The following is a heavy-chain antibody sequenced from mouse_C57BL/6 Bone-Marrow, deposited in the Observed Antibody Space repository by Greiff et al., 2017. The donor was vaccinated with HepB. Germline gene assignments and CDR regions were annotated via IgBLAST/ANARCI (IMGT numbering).Heavy chain of an antibody. CDR2: INPNNGGT. Sequence: VQLQQSGPELVKPGASVKMSCKASGYTFTDYNMHWVKQSHGKSLEWIGYINPNNGGTSYNQKFKGKATLTVNKSSSTAYMELRSLTSEDSAVYYFARKGEKTLVPWFAYWGQGTLVTVSA. CDR1: GYTFTDYN. D-gene: IGHD2-2*01. V-gene: IGHV1-22*01. CDR3: ARKGEKTLVPWFAY. J-gene: IGHJ3*01.